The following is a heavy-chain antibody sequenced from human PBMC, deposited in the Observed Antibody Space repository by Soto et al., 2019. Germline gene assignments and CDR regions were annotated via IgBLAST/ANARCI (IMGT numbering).Heavy chain of an antibody. J-gene: IGHJ4*02. CDR3: SRDITVTPVY. Sequence: EVQLVESGGGLVQPGGSLRLSCAAPGFIFSSYWMHWVRQAPGKGLVWISRINNDGSDTTYADSVKGRFTVSRDNTRNTLYLEMKSLRAEDTAVYYCSRDITVTPVYWGQGTLVTVSS. CDR1: GFIFSSYW. CDR2: INNDGSDT. D-gene: IGHD1-20*01. V-gene: IGHV3-74*01.